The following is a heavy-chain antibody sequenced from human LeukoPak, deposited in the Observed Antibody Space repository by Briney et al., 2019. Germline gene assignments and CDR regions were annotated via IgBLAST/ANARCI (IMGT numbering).Heavy chain of an antibody. CDR2: IYTSGST. V-gene: IGHV4-61*02. D-gene: IGHD3-3*01. J-gene: IGHJ5*02. Sequence: SETLSLTCTVSGGSLSSGSYYWSWIRQPAGKGLEWIGRIYTSGSTNYNPSLKSRVTISVDTSKNQFSLKLSSVTAADTTVYYCARARITIFGAAFFDTSGQGTLVTVSS. CDR3: ARARITIFGAAFFDT. CDR1: GGSLSSGSYY.